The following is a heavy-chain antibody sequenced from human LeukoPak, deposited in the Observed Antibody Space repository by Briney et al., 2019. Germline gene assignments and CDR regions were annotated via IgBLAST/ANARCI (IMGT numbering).Heavy chain of an antibody. J-gene: IGHJ4*02. CDR2: IFSNGAT. CDR3: ARWGGEPHLPFDY. CDR1: GGSISSYY. Sequence: SETLSLTCTVSGGSISSYYWSWIRQPPGKGLEWIGYIFSNGATNYNPSLKSRLTMSVDTSKSQFSLKVNSVIAADTAVYYCARWGGEPHLPFDYWGQGTLVTVSS. D-gene: IGHD3-16*01. V-gene: IGHV4-59*01.